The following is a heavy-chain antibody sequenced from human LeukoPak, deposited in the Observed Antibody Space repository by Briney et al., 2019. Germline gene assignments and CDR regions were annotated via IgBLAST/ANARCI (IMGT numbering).Heavy chain of an antibody. Sequence: GGSLRLSCAASGFTFSSYAMSWVRQAPGKGLEWVSYISGSNSPIYYADSVKGRFTISRDNAKNSLYLQMDGLRAEDTAIYYCARVRDAYNYFHYWGQGTLVTVSS. CDR2: ISGSNSPI. D-gene: IGHD2-21*01. CDR1: GFTFSSYA. V-gene: IGHV3-48*01. J-gene: IGHJ4*02. CDR3: ARVRDAYNYFHY.